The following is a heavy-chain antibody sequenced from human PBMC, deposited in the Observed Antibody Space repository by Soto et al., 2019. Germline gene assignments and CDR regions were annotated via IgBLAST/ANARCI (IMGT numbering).Heavy chain of an antibody. CDR2: IYYSGST. CDR3: ARGNDDKSLAFDY. D-gene: IGHD3-22*01. Sequence: SETLSLTCTVSGGSISSYYWSWIRQPPGKGLEWIGYIYYSGSTNYNPSLKSRVTISVDTSKNQFSLKLSSVTAADTAVYYCARGNDDKSLAFDYWGQETLVTVSS. CDR1: GGSISSYY. J-gene: IGHJ4*02. V-gene: IGHV4-59*01.